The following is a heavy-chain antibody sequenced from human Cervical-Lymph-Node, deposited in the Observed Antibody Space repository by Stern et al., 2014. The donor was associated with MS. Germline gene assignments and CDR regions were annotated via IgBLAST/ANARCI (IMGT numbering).Heavy chain of an antibody. CDR2: IKQDGIEK. CDR1: GVTFSSSW. D-gene: IGHD3-22*01. Sequence: EDQLVESGGGLVQPGGSLRLSCAASGVTFSSSWMSWVRQALGKGLEWVANIKQDGIEKYYLGSVKGRFIISRDNAKNSLYLQMHSLRAEDTAVYYCARRQGGYFDTTGHDYWGQGTLVTVSS. J-gene: IGHJ4*02. V-gene: IGHV3-7*01. CDR3: ARRQGGYFDTTGHDY.